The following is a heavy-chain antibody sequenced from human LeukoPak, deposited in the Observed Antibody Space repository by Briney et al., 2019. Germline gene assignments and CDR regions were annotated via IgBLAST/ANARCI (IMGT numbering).Heavy chain of an antibody. D-gene: IGHD6-19*01. CDR2: IKAVSGDT. V-gene: IGHV1-3*03. CDR1: GYTFTSYA. J-gene: IGHJ4*02. CDR3: ARVAGTLFDY. Sequence: EASVKVSCKASGYTFTSYAMHWVRQAPGQRLEWVGWIKAVSGDTKYSQELQGRVTITRDTSATTVYMELSSLRYEDMAVYYCARVAGTLFDYWGQGTLVTVSS.